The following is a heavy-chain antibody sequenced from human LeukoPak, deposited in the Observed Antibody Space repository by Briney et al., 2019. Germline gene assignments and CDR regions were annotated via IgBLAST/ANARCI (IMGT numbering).Heavy chain of an antibody. CDR1: GFTFSSYG. CDR2: IWYDGSNK. D-gene: IGHD7-27*01. J-gene: IGHJ4*02. Sequence: GGSLRLSCAASGFTFSSYGMHWVRQAPGKGLEWVAVIWYDGSNKYYADSVKGRFTISRDNSKNTLYLQMNSLRAEDTAVYYCARRATGDPVLFDYWGQGTLVTVSS. CDR3: ARRATGDPVLFDY. V-gene: IGHV3-33*01.